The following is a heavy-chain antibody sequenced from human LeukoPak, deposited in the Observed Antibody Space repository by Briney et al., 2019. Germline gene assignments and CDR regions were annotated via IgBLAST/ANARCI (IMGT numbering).Heavy chain of an antibody. Sequence: ASVKVSCKASGYTFTSYGISWVRQAPGQGLEWMGWISAYNGNTNYAQKLQGRVTMTTDTSTSTAYMELRSLRSDDTAVYYCARANYHFWSGYPYYYYYYYMDVWGKGTTVTVSS. D-gene: IGHD3-3*01. V-gene: IGHV1-18*01. CDR3: ARANYHFWSGYPYYYYYYYMDV. CDR1: GYTFTSYG. CDR2: ISAYNGNT. J-gene: IGHJ6*03.